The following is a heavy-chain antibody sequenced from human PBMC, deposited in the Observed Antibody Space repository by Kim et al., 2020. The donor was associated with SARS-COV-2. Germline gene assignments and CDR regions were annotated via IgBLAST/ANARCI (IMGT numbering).Heavy chain of an antibody. CDR1: GFTFSSYG. J-gene: IGHJ5*02. CDR2: IWYDGSNK. CDR3: ARERRFSRFDP. D-gene: IGHD3-16*01. V-gene: IGHV3-33*01. Sequence: GGSLRLSCAASGFTFSSYGMRWVRQAPGKGLEWVAVIWYDGSNKYYADSVKGRFTISRDNSKNTLYLQMNSLRAEDTAVYYCARERRFSRFDPWGQGTLVTVSS.